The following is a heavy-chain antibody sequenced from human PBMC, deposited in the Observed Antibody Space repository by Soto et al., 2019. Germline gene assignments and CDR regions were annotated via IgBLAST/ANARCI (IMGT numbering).Heavy chain of an antibody. CDR3: ARDTGATVAGTFDF. J-gene: IGHJ4*02. CDR1: GFLFDNFW. CDR2: IKQDGSET. V-gene: IGHV3-7*01. D-gene: IGHD6-19*01. Sequence: HLVQSGGGLVQPGGSLRLSCAASGFLFDNFWMTWVRQAPGKGLEWVANIKQDGSETYYVDSVKGRFTISRDNSRDSLYLQMNSLRAEDTAMYYCARDTGATVAGTFDFWGQGTRVTVSS.